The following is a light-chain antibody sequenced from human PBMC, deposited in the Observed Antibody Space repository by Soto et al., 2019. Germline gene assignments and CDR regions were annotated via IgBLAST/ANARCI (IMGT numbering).Light chain of an antibody. CDR2: DVT. CDR1: SRDVGNYNY. V-gene: IGLV2-14*03. J-gene: IGLJ3*02. Sequence: QSALTQPASVSGSPGQSITISCTGTSRDVGNYNYVSWYQHHPGKAPKLMIYDVTNRPSGVSNRFSGSKSGNTASLTISGLQAEDEANYDCSSYTSTSSLVFGGGTKLTVL. CDR3: SSYTSTSSLV.